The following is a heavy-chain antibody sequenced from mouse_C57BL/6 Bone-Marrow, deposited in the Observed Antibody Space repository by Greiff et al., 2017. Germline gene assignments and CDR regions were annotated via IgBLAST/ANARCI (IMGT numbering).Heavy chain of an antibody. D-gene: IGHD1-1*01. CDR1: GYAFSSSW. J-gene: IGHJ4*01. V-gene: IGHV1-82*01. Sequence: VQVVESGPELVKPGASVKISCKASGYAFSSSWMNWVKQRPGKGLEWIGRIYPGDGDTNYNGKFKGKATLTADKSSSTAYMQLSSLTSEDSAVYFCARSVVADYYAMDHWGQGTSVTVSS. CDR2: IYPGDGDT. CDR3: ARSVVADYYAMDH.